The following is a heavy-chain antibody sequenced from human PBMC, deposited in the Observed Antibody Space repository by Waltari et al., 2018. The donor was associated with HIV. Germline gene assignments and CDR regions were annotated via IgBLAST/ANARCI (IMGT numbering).Heavy chain of an antibody. V-gene: IGHV4-30-4*01. CDR3: ARAGSVFGTSPYGMDV. D-gene: IGHD2-2*01. CDR1: GGSISSGDYY. CDR2: IYYSGST. Sequence: QVQLQESGPGLVKPSQTLSLTCTVSGGSISSGDYYWSWIRQPPGKGRGWRGYIYYSGSTYYNPSLKSRFTISVETSKNQFSLKLGSVSAADTAVYYCARAGSVFGTSPYGMDVWGQGTTVTVSS. J-gene: IGHJ6*02.